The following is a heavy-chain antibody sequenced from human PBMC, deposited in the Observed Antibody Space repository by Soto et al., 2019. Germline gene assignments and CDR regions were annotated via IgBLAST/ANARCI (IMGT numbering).Heavy chain of an antibody. CDR1: GGSISRGGFY. D-gene: IGHD6-13*01. J-gene: IGHJ6*02. Sequence: QVQLQESGPGLVKPSQTLSLTCTVSGGSISRGGFYWSWIRQHPGKGLEWIGYIYYCGSTYYKPSLQSRVTISVDTSKNQFSLKLSSVTAADTALYYCARVEAAAANGVDVWGQGTTVTVSS. V-gene: IGHV4-31*03. CDR3: ARVEAAAANGVDV. CDR2: IYYCGST.